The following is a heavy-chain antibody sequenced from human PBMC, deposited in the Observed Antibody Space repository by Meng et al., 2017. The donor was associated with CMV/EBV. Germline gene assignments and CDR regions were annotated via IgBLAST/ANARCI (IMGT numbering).Heavy chain of an antibody. D-gene: IGHD6-6*01. CDR1: GSSISSGYY. Sequence: SETLSLTCTVSGSSISSGYYWGWIRQPPGKGLEWIGSIYHSGSTYYNPSLKSRVTISVDTSKNQFSLKLSSVTAADTAVYYCARSGRSSSSGRSFLDYWGQGTLVTVSS. CDR3: ARSGRSSSSGRSFLDY. V-gene: IGHV4-38-2*02. CDR2: IYHSGST. J-gene: IGHJ4*02.